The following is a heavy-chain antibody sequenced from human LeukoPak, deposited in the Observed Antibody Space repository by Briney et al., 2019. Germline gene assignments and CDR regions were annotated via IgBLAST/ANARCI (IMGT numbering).Heavy chain of an antibody. CDR2: IWYDGSNK. J-gene: IGHJ4*02. CDR3: ASEGVVPVDY. D-gene: IGHD2-15*01. Sequence: PGGSLRLSCAASGFTFSSYAMHWVRQAPGKGLEWVAVIWYDGSNKYYADSVKGRFTISRDNSKNTLYLQMNSLRAEDTAVYYCASEGVVPVDYWGQGTLVTVSS. V-gene: IGHV3-33*08. CDR1: GFTFSSYA.